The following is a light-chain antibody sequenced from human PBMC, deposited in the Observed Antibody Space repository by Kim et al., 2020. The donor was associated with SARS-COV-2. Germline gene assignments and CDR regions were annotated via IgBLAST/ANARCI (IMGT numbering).Light chain of an antibody. CDR1: QGIGRD. CDR2: LTS. J-gene: IGKJ1*01. Sequence: ASVGDTVTITCRASQGIGRDLAWYQQKPGTAPTLLIFLTSKLHTGVPSRFSGSSSGADFTLTITSLQPEDFATYYCLQDYNFPWTFGQGTKVDIK. CDR3: LQDYNFPWT. V-gene: IGKV1-6*01.